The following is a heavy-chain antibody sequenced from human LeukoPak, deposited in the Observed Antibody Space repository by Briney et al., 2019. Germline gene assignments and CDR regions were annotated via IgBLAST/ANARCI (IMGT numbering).Heavy chain of an antibody. CDR1: GGSITNSYW. Sequence: SETLSLTCAVSGGSITNSYWWTWVRQSPGKGLEWVGEIYYSGSTYYNPSLKSRVTISVDTSKNQFSLKLSSVTAADTAVYYCASMEDYSGGWGHSDYWGQGTLVTVSS. J-gene: IGHJ4*02. D-gene: IGHD6-19*01. V-gene: IGHV4-4*02. CDR3: ASMEDYSGGWGHSDY. CDR2: IYYSGST.